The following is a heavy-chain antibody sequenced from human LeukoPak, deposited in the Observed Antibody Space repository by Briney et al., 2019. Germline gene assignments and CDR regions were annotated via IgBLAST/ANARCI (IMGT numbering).Heavy chain of an antibody. J-gene: IGHJ4*02. CDR3: ARGPGTWYYY. Sequence: SETLSLTCAVYGGSFSGYYWSWIRQPSGKGLEWIGEINHSGSTNYNPSLKSRVTISIDTSKNQFSLKLSSVTAADTALYYCARGPGTWYYYWGQGTLVTVSS. V-gene: IGHV4-34*01. CDR1: GGSFSGYY. CDR2: INHSGST. D-gene: IGHD6-13*01.